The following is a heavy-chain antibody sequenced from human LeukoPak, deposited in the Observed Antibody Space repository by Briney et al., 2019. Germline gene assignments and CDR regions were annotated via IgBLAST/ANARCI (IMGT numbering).Heavy chain of an antibody. CDR2: ISGSGGST. J-gene: IGHJ4*02. CDR1: GFTFSSNA. CDR3: AKASLGLIVVAVDY. Sequence: PGGSLRLSCAASGFTFSSNAMSWVRQAPGKGLEWVSAISGSGGSTYYVDSVKGRFTISRDNSKNTLYLQMNSLRAEDTALYYCAKASLGLIVVAVDYWGQGTLVTVSS. D-gene: IGHD3-22*01. V-gene: IGHV3-23*01.